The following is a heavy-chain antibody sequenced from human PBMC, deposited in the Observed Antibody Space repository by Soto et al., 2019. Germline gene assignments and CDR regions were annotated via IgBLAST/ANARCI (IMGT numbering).Heavy chain of an antibody. V-gene: IGHV4-38-2*01. D-gene: IGHD6-13*01. J-gene: IGHJ4*02. Sequence: TLSLTSAVSGYSIISGYYWGWIRQPPGKGLEWIGSIYHSGSTYYNPSLKSRVTISVDTSKNQFSLKLSSVTAADTAVYYCARRQQLFDYWGQGTLVTVSS. CDR2: IYHSGST. CDR1: GYSIISGYY. CDR3: ARRQQLFDY.